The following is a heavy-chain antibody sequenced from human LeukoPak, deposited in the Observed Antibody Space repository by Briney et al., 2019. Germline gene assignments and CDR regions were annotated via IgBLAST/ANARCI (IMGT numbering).Heavy chain of an antibody. J-gene: IGHJ4*02. CDR1: GYTLTSYY. V-gene: IGHV1-2*02. Sequence: ASVKVSCKASGYTLTSYYIHWVRQAPGQGLEWMGWIDPDSGGTNLAQKFQGRVTMTTDTSITTAYMELTRLRSDDTAVYYCANWAATIRNFNYWGQGTLVTVSS. D-gene: IGHD5-12*01. CDR2: IDPDSGGT. CDR3: ANWAATIRNFNY.